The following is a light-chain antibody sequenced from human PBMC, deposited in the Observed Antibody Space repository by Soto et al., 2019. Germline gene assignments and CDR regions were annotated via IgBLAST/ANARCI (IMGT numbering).Light chain of an antibody. CDR3: SSYTSSSTLV. CDR1: SGDVGGYNY. V-gene: IGLV2-14*01. Sequence: QSVLTQPASVSGSPGQSISISCTGTSGDVGGYNYVSWYQQHPGKAPKLMIYEVSNRPSGVSNRFSGSKSGNTASLTISGIQAEDEADYYCSSYTSSSTLVFGTGTKVTVL. CDR2: EVS. J-gene: IGLJ1*01.